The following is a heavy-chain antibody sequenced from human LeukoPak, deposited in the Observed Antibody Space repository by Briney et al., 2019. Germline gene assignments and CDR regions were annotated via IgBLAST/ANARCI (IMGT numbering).Heavy chain of an antibody. CDR1: GFTFSSYA. V-gene: IGHV3-23*01. CDR2: ISGSGGST. Sequence: GGSLRLSWAASGFTFSSYAMTWVRQAPGKGLEWLSAISGSGGSTYYADSVKGRFTISRDNSKNTLYLQMNSLRAEDTAVYYCAKIPSSSGTFDYWGQGTLVTVSS. CDR3: AKIPSSSGTFDY. J-gene: IGHJ4*02. D-gene: IGHD6-6*01.